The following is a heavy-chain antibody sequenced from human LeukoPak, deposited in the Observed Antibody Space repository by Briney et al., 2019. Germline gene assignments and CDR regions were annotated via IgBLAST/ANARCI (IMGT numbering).Heavy chain of an antibody. CDR2: IYYSGST. D-gene: IGHD5-24*01. CDR3: VEMATRWYFDY. V-gene: IGHV4-59*04. J-gene: IGHJ4*02. CDR1: GGSISSHY. Sequence: PSETLSLTCTVSGGSISSHYWSWIRQPPGKGLEWIGSIYYSGSTYYNPSLKSRVTMSVDTSKNQFSLKLSSVTAADTAVYYCVEMATRWYFDYWGQGTLATVSS.